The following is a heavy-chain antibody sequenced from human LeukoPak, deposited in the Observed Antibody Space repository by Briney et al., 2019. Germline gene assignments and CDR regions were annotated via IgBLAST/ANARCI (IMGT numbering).Heavy chain of an antibody. D-gene: IGHD3-3*01. J-gene: IGHJ4*02. Sequence: GRTLRLSCAVSGSTSSTYGMNWVRQPPEKGLDWVSGIRPSGAITYYANSVKGRFTISRDNSKNTLYLQMNSLRAEETAVYYCAKGSITIFGVASRGAFDYWGQGSLVTV. CDR1: GSTSSTYG. CDR2: IRPSGAIT. CDR3: AKGSITIFGVASRGAFDY. V-gene: IGHV3-23*01.